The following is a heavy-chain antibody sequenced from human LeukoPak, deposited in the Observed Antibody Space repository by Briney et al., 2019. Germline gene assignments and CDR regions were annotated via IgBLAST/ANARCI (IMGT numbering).Heavy chain of an antibody. CDR1: GLPFSSYA. D-gene: IGHD6-19*01. CDR3: AKDYNYWYSSEGGKFYY. V-gene: IGHV3-23*01. Sequence: GGSLRLSCAASGLPFSSYAMSCVRQAPGKGREWGSALSGDGGSQYHADSVKGRFTITRDNSKNTLYLQKNSLGAEDTAVYYCAKDYNYWYSSEGGKFYYWGQGTLVTVS. J-gene: IGHJ4*02. CDR2: LSGDGGSQ.